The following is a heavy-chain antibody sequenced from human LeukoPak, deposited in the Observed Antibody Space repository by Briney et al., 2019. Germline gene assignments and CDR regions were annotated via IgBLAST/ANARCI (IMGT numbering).Heavy chain of an antibody. CDR1: GGSISSGSYY. J-gene: IGHJ3*02. Sequence: SETLSLTCTVSGGSISSGSYYWSWIRQPAGKGLEWIGRIYTSGSTNYNPSLKSRVTISVDTSKNQFSLKLSSVTAADTAVYYCARGETLNGIFGVDHMGTGAFDIWGQGTMVTVSS. CDR3: ARGETLNGIFGVDHMGTGAFDI. CDR2: IYTSGST. V-gene: IGHV4-61*02. D-gene: IGHD3-3*01.